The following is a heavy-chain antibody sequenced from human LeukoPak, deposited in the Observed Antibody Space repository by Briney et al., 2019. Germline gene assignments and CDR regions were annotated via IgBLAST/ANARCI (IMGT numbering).Heavy chain of an antibody. J-gene: IGHJ4*02. CDR2: IWYDGSNK. D-gene: IGHD2-15*01. CDR3: ARGYCSGGSCYRYYFDY. CDR1: GFTFSSYG. Sequence: GRSLRLSCAASGFTFSSYGMHWVRQAPGKGLEWVAVIWYDGSNKYYVDSVKGRFTISRDNSKNTLYLQMNSLRAEDTAVYYCARGYCSGGSCYRYYFDYWGQGTLVTVSS. V-gene: IGHV3-33*01.